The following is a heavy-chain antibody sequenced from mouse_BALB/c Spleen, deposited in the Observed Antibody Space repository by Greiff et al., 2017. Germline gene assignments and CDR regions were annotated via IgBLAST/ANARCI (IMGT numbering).Heavy chain of an antibody. CDR2: ISDGGSYT. V-gene: IGHV5-4*02. CDR3: AGESIGVGLDY. Sequence: EVMLVESGGGLVKPGGSLKLSCAASGFTFSDYYMYWVRQTPEKRLEWVATISDGGSYTYYPDSVKGRFTISRDNAKNNLYLQMSSLKSEDTAMYCCAGESIGVGLDYGGQGRTLTVSS. J-gene: IGHJ2*01. CDR1: GFTFSDYY. D-gene: IGHD1-3*01.